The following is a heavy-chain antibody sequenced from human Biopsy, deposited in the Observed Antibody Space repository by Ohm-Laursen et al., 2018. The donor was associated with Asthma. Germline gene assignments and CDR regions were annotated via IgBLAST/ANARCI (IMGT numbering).Heavy chain of an antibody. CDR1: GGTFSSHS. J-gene: IGHJ6*02. V-gene: IGHV1-69*13. CDR2: IIPIFDTP. Sequence: VKISCKASGGTFSSHSISWVRQAPGQGLEWMGGIIPIFDTPNYAQKFQGRVTITADESTTTSYMELSSLRSEDTAVYYCVTSGGDYGYFGLDVWGQGTTVTVSS. D-gene: IGHD4-17*01. CDR3: VTSGGDYGYFGLDV.